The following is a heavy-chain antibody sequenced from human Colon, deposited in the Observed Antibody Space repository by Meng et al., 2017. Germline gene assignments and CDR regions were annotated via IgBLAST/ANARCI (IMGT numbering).Heavy chain of an antibody. D-gene: IGHD3-10*01. V-gene: IGHV3-15*01. CDR2: IKSSSNGGTP. J-gene: IGHJ5*02. CDR3: TIEGVWFGESRFDP. CDR1: GFNLAGIW. Sequence: EGVLVGSGGGVVKAGGYLRLSVADSGFNLAGIWMSWDRQARGKGLEWVGRIKSSSNGGTPDYAAPVKDRFIISRDDSKSTLYLQMNSLKTEDTAMYYCTIEGVWFGESRFDPWGQGTLVTVSS.